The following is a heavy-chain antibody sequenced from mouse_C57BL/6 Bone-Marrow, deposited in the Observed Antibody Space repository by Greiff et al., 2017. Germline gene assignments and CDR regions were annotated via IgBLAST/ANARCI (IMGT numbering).Heavy chain of an antibody. Sequence: EVQRVESGGGLVQPGGSMKLSCVASGFTFSNYWMNWVRQSPETGLEWVAQIRLKSDNYATHYAESVKGRFTISRDDSKSSVYLQMNNLRAEDTGIYYCTEGAWFAYWGQGTLVTVSA. CDR3: TEGAWFAY. CDR2: IRLKSDNYAT. J-gene: IGHJ3*01. V-gene: IGHV6-3*01. CDR1: GFTFSNYW.